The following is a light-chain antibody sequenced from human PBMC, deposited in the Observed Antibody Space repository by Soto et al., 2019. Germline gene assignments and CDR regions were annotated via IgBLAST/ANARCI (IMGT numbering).Light chain of an antibody. Sequence: QSALTQPPSASGSPGQSVTISCTGTSSDVGGYNYVSWYQQHPGKAPKLMIYGVSSRPSGVPDRFSGSKSGNTASLTVSGLQAEDEADYYCSSYAGTHIVFGTGTKVTVL. CDR2: GVS. J-gene: IGLJ1*01. CDR1: SSDVGGYNY. CDR3: SSYAGTHIV. V-gene: IGLV2-8*01.